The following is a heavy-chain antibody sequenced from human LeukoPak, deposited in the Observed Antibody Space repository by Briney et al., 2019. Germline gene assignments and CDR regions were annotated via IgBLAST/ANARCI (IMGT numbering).Heavy chain of an antibody. J-gene: IGHJ4*02. CDR3: AKADRADVPSKVDY. CDR2: ISDSGGST. D-gene: IGHD3-10*01. V-gene: IGHV3-23*01. CDR1: GFTFSSYA. Sequence: GGSLRLSCAASGFTFSSYAMNWVRRAPGKGLEWVSTISDSGGSTYYADSVKGRFTISRDDSKNTVYLQMNSLRAEDTALYYCAKADRADVPSKVDYWGQGTLVTVSS.